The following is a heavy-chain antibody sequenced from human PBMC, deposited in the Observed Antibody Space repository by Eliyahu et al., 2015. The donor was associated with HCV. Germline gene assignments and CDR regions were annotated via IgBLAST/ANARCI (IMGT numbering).Heavy chain of an antibody. V-gene: IGHV1-46*03. Sequence: SGGSTNYAQKFQGRVTMTRDTSTSTVYMELSSLRSEDTAMYYCARGGYSYGFDYWGQGTLVTVSS. CDR2: SGGST. D-gene: IGHD5-18*01. J-gene: IGHJ4*02. CDR3: ARGGYSYGFDY.